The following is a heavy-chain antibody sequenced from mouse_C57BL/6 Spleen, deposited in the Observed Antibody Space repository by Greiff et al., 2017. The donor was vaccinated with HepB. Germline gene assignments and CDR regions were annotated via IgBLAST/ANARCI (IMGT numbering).Heavy chain of an antibody. CDR2: INPNNGGT. D-gene: IGHD4-1*01. CDR3: ARKLGLNWYFDV. J-gene: IGHJ1*03. V-gene: IGHV1-18*01. Sequence: VQLQQSGPELVKPGASVKIPCKASGYTFTDYNMDWVKQSHGKSLEWIGDINPNNGGTIYNQKFKGKATLTVDKSSSTAYMELRSLTSEDTAVYYCARKLGLNWYFDVWGTGTTVTVSS. CDR1: GYTFTDYN.